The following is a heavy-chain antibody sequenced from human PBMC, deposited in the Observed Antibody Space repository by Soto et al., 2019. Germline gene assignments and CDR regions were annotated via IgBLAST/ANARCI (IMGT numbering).Heavy chain of an antibody. D-gene: IGHD3-3*01. J-gene: IGHJ4*02. Sequence: GASVKVSCKASGYTFTSYGISWVRQAPGQGLEWMGWISAYNGNTNYAQKLQGRVTMTTDTSTSTAYMELRSLRSDDTAVYYCARVRFLEWLLFQPSQFDYWGQGTLVTVSS. CDR3: ARVRFLEWLLFQPSQFDY. CDR1: GYTFTSYG. V-gene: IGHV1-18*01. CDR2: ISAYNGNT.